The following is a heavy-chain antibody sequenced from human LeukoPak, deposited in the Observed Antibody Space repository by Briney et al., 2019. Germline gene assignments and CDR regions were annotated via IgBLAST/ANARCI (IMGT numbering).Heavy chain of an antibody. D-gene: IGHD6-13*01. V-gene: IGHV3-23*01. CDR2: VSGSGGST. CDR3: AKGDSSSWYFGVGAFDI. Sequence: GGSLRLSCAASGFTLSNYAMSWVRQAPGKGLEWVSAVSGSGGSTYYADSVKGRFTISRDNSKNTLYLQMNSLRAEDTAVYYCAKGDSSSWYFGVGAFDIWGQGTMVTVSS. CDR1: GFTLSNYA. J-gene: IGHJ3*02.